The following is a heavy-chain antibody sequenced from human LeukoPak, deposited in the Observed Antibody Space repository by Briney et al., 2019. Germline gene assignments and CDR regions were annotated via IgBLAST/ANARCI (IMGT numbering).Heavy chain of an antibody. V-gene: IGHV3-13*04. J-gene: IGHJ3*02. Sequence: PGGSLRLSCAASGFTFSNYDMHWVRQITGKGLEWVSAIGTAGATYYPGSVKGRFTVSRENAENSLYLRMNSLGVGDTAVYYCARELKFNDGFDALDIWGQGTMVTVSS. CDR3: ARELKFNDGFDALDI. CDR1: GFTFSNYD. D-gene: IGHD1-1*01. CDR2: IGTAGAT.